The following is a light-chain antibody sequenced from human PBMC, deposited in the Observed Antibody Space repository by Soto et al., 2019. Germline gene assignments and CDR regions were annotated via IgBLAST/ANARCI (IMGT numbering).Light chain of an antibody. J-gene: IGKJ1*01. CDR3: LQDYDYPRT. Sequence: AIQMTQSPSSLSASVGDGVAITCRASQGIRDELGWYQQKAGKAPNLLISAASRLQSGVPSRFSGRGYGTDFTLNISSLQPEDFATYYCLQDYDYPRTFGQGTKVDIK. V-gene: IGKV1-6*01. CDR1: QGIRDE. CDR2: AAS.